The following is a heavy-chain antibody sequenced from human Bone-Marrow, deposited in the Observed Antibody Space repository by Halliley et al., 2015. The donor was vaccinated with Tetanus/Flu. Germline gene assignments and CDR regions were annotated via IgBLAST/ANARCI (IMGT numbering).Heavy chain of an antibody. CDR2: IWFDGNNI. CDR3: ARRAGTYLGYFDY. J-gene: IGHJ4*02. Sequence: DWVAIIWFDGNNIYYSDSVKGRFTISRDNSKNTLFLQMNNLTVEDTAIYYCARRAGTYLGYFDYWGQGTLVTVSS. D-gene: IGHD6-13*01. V-gene: IGHV3-33*01.